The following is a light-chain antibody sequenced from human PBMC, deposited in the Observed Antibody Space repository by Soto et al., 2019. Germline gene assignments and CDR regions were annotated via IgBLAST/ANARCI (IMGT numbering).Light chain of an antibody. Sequence: QSVQTQPASVSGSPGQWITISCTGTSSDVGGYNYVSWYQHHPGKGPKLIIYDVSDRPSGVSNRFSGSKSGNTASLTISGLQAEDEADYYCNSYTSSNSYVFGTGTKVTVL. CDR1: SSDVGGYNY. V-gene: IGLV2-14*03. CDR2: DVS. CDR3: NSYTSSNSYV. J-gene: IGLJ1*01.